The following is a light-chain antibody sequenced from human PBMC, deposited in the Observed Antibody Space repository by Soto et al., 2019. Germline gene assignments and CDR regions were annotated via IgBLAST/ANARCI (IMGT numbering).Light chain of an antibody. J-gene: IGLJ2*01. Sequence: QSALTQPASVSGSPGQSITISCTGTSSDVGSYNLVSWYQQHPGKAPELMIYEVSKRPSGVSNRFSGSKSGNTASLTISGLQAEDEADYYCCSYAGSILFGGGTKLTVL. CDR2: EVS. V-gene: IGLV2-23*02. CDR3: CSYAGSIL. CDR1: SSDVGSYNL.